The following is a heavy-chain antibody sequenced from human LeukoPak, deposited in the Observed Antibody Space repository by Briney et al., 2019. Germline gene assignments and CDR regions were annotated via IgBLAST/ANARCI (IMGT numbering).Heavy chain of an antibody. CDR3: ARDNDFDY. CDR2: IYYSGST. Sequence: PSETLSLTCTVSGGSISSSSYYWGWIRQPPGKGLEWIGSIYYSGSTYYNPSLKSRVTISVDTSKNQFSLKLSSVTAADTAVYYCARDNDFDYWGQGTLVTVSS. J-gene: IGHJ4*02. CDR1: GGSISSSSYY. D-gene: IGHD2-8*01. V-gene: IGHV4-39*07.